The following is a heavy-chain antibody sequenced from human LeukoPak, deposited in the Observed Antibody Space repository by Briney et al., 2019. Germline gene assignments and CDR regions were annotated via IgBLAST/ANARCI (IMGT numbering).Heavy chain of an antibody. CDR1: GFTFNTYS. CDR2: ITSTSSYM. J-gene: IGHJ4*02. D-gene: IGHD2-8*02. CDR3: ARDESTGHVSL. Sequence: KPGGSLRLPCAASGFTFNTYSMIWVRQAPGKGLEWVSYITSTSSYMYYADSVKGRFTISRDNAMNSLYLQMNSLRAEDTAVYYCARDESTGHVSLWGQGTLVIVSS. V-gene: IGHV3-21*01.